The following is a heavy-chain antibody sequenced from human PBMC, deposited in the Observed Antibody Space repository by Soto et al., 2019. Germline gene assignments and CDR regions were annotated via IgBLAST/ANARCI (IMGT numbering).Heavy chain of an antibody. CDR3: ARWGLSSSWYYFDY. CDR1: GGSISSAGYY. Sequence: PPDTLSLTCPVSGGSISSAGYYWIWLLPHPGKGLEWIGYIYYSGSTYYNPSLKSRVTISVDTSKNQFSLKLSSVTAADTAVYYCARWGLSSSWYYFDYWGQGTLVTVSS. V-gene: IGHV4-31*03. D-gene: IGHD6-13*01. CDR2: IYYSGST. J-gene: IGHJ4*02.